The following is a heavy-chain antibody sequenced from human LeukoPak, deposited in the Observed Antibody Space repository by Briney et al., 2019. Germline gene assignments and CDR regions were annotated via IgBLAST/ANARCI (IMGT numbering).Heavy chain of an antibody. J-gene: IGHJ4*02. CDR1: GFTFSSYS. V-gene: IGHV3-48*02. Sequence: GGSLRLSCAASGFTFSSYSMNWVRQAPGKGLEWVSYISSSSSTIYYADSVKGRSTISRDNAKNSLYLQMNSLRDEDTAVYYFARIGGRGRSLRVGGLDYWGQGTLVTVSS. CDR2: ISSSSSTI. CDR3: ARIGGRGRSLRVGGLDY. D-gene: IGHD5-24*01.